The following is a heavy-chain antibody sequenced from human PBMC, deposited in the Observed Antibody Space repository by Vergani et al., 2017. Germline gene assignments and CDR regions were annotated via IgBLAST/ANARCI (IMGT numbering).Heavy chain of an antibody. CDR3: ARGPLLSGSGSYYKKKNWFDP. Sequence: QVQLQQSGPGLVKPSQTLSLTCAISGDSVSSNSAAWNWIRQSPSRGLEWLGRTYYRSKWYNDYAVSVKSRITINPDTSKNQFSLQLNSVTPEDTAVYYCARGPLLSGSGSYYKKKNWFDPWGQGTLVTVSS. D-gene: IGHD3-10*01. CDR2: TYYRSKWYN. J-gene: IGHJ5*02. V-gene: IGHV6-1*01. CDR1: GDSVSSNSAA.